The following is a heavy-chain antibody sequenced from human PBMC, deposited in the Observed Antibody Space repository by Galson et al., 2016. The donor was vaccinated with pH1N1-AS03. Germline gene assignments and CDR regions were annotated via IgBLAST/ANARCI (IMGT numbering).Heavy chain of an antibody. CDR3: ARDYIVGATRGAGTFDV. J-gene: IGHJ3*01. CDR1: GFDISGYA. Sequence: SLRLSCAASGFDISGYAMHWVRQAPGKGLDWVAVISYDGSNKYYEDSVKGRFTISRDSSKNTLYLQMNSLRPEDTAMYYCARDYIVGATRGAGTFDVWGHGTMVTVSS. V-gene: IGHV3-30-3*01. D-gene: IGHD1-26*01. CDR2: ISYDGSNK.